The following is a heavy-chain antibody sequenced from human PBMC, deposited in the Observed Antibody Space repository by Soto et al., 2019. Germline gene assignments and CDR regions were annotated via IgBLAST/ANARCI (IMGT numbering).Heavy chain of an antibody. V-gene: IGHV6-1*01. J-gene: IGHJ4*02. CDR2: TYYRSKWYN. D-gene: IGHD3-3*01. CDR3: ARGTLPYDFGFFDS. CDR1: GDSVSSNSAA. Sequence: SQTLSLTCVIFGDSVSSNSAAWNWIRQSPSRGLEWLGRTYYRSKWYNDYAKSVKSRITINLDTSKNQFSLQSNSVTPEEDTAVYYCARGTLPYDFGFFDSWGQGTLVTVSS.